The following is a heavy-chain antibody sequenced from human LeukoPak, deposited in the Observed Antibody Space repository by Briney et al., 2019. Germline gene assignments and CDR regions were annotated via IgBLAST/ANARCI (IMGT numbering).Heavy chain of an antibody. V-gene: IGHV3-30*02. J-gene: IGHJ4*02. Sequence: PGGSLRLSCAASGFTFSSHGMHWVRQAPGKGLEWVAFIRYDGTNKYYADSVKGRFTISRDNSKNTLYLQMNSLRAEDTAVYYCASGDYVWGSYRYWFDYWGQGTLVTVSS. CDR3: ASGDYVWGSYRYWFDY. CDR1: GFTFSSHG. CDR2: IRYDGTNK. D-gene: IGHD3-16*02.